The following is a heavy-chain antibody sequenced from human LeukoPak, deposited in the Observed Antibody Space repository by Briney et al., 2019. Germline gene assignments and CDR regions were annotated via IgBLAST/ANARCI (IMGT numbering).Heavy chain of an antibody. CDR1: GDSINKDFYC. CDR3: VRDHIDGHNPNNWFDP. J-gene: IGHJ5*02. V-gene: IGHV4-39*07. Sequence: SETLSLTCTVSGDSINKDFYCWAWIRQPPGKGLEWIGTIYNSANTYYNPPLESRVTLSVDTSKNQISLTLTSVTAADTAVYFCVRDHIDGHNPNNWFDPWGQGTAVTVSS. D-gene: IGHD5-24*01. CDR2: IYNSANT.